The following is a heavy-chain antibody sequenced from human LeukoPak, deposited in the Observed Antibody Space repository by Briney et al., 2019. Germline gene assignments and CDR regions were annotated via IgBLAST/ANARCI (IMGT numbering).Heavy chain of an antibody. CDR2: IIPILGIA. V-gene: IGHV1-69*04. CDR1: GGTFSSYT. J-gene: IGHJ4*02. Sequence: SVKVSCKASGGTFSSYTISWVRQAPGQGLEWMGRIIPILGIANYAQKFQGRVTITADKSTSTAYMELSSLRSEDTAVYYCARELRFLEWLLSKEMMNYFDYWGQGTLVTVSS. CDR3: ARELRFLEWLLSKEMMNYFDY. D-gene: IGHD3-3*01.